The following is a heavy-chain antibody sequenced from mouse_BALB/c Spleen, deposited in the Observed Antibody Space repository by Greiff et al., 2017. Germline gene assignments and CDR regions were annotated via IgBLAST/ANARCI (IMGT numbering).Heavy chain of an antibody. CDR3: ARSYLRDYYFDY. D-gene: IGHD5-1*01. J-gene: IGHJ2*01. CDR1: GYAFSSSW. V-gene: IGHV1-82*01. CDR2: IYPGDGDT. Sequence: VQLQQSGPELVKPGASVKISCKASGYAFSSSWMNWVKQRPGQGLEWIGRIYPGDGDTNYNGKFKGKATLTADKSSSTAYMQLSSLTSVDSAVYFCARSYLRDYYFDYWGQGTTLTVSS.